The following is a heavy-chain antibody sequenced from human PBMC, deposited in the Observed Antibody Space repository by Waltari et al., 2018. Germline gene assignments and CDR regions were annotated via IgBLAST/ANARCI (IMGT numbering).Heavy chain of an antibody. D-gene: IGHD3-9*01. Sequence: VQLLESGGGLVQPGGSLRLSCGASGFTFNYYATIWVRQTPGKGLGCVSGIGSDFSTQYGQFVKGRFTISRDNSKNTVFLQMNSLRVEDTAIYFCAKDLNYFGPDYWGQGTLVTVSS. CDR1: GFTFNYYA. CDR2: IGSDFST. V-gene: IGHV3-23*01. CDR3: AKDLNYFGPDY. J-gene: IGHJ4*02.